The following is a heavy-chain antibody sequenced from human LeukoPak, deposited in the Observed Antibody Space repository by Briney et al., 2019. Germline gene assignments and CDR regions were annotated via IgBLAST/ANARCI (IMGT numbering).Heavy chain of an antibody. CDR3: ARGSLLWFGESPYFDY. J-gene: IGHJ4*02. CDR2: IYSGGST. D-gene: IGHD3-10*01. CDR1: GFTVSSNY. Sequence: PGGSLRLSCAASGFTVSSNYMSWVRQAPGKGLEWVSVIYSGGSTYYADSVKGRFTISRDNSKNTLYLQMNSLRAEDTAVYYCARGSLLWFGESPYFDYWGQGTLVTVSS. V-gene: IGHV3-53*05.